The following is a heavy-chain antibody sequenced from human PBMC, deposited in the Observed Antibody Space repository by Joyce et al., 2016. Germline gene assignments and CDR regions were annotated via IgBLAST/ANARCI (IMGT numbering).Heavy chain of an antibody. D-gene: IGHD6-19*01. CDR2: ISYDGSNT. CDR1: GFTFSNSG. Sequence: QVQLVESGGGVVQPGRSLRLSCAASGFTFSNSGMHWVRQAPGKGLEWVARISYDGSNTEYADSVKGRFSISRDNSKNTLYLQMNSRRAEDTALFYCAKDAGYSSGWADYWGQGTLVSVSS. CDR3: AKDAGYSSGWADY. V-gene: IGHV3-30*18. J-gene: IGHJ4*02.